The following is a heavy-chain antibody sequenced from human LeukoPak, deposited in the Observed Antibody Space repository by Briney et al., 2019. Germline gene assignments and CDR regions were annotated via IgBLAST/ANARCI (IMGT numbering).Heavy chain of an antibody. CDR1: GFTFSSYA. Sequence: PGGSLRLSCAASGFTFSSYAMNWVRQAPGKGLEWVSAISGSGGSTYYADSVKGRFTISRDNSKNTLYLQMNSLRAGDTAVYYCAKDDLYGLLGDYWGQGTLVTVSS. J-gene: IGHJ4*02. CDR2: ISGSGGST. CDR3: AKDDLYGLLGDY. V-gene: IGHV3-23*01. D-gene: IGHD2-15*01.